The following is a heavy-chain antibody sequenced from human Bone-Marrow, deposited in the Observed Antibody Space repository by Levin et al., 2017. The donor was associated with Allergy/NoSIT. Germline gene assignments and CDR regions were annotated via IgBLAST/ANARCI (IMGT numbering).Heavy chain of an antibody. V-gene: IGHV3-23*01. Sequence: PGGSLRLSCVGSGFTFSSYAMGWVRQAPGRGLEWVASVNNGGNAYYGDSVKGRFTVSRDNSRNTLDLQMNSLRDDDTAIYYCAKDHPSSGWPAFDYWGQGTRVSVSS. CDR2: VNNGGNA. CDR1: GFTFSSYA. J-gene: IGHJ4*02. D-gene: IGHD6-19*01. CDR3: AKDHPSSGWPAFDY.